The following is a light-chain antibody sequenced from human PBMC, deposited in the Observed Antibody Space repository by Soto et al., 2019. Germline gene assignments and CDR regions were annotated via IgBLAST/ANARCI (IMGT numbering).Light chain of an antibody. CDR3: QQYENLPT. Sequence: IVLTQSPGTLSLSPGERATLSCRASQSVSSSDLAWYQQKPGQAPRLLIYSASSRATGIPDRFSGSGSGTDFTLTISRLEPEDFAVYYCQQYENLPTFGHGTRLEIK. CDR1: QSVSSSD. J-gene: IGKJ5*01. CDR2: SAS. V-gene: IGKV3-20*01.